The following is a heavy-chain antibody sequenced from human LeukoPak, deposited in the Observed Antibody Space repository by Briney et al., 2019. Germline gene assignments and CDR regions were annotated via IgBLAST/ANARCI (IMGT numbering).Heavy chain of an antibody. D-gene: IGHD6-13*01. CDR1: GGSISSSSYY. CDR3: ARVTSNWSLDY. Sequence: PSETLSLTCTISGGSISSSSYYWGWIRQPPGEGLVWIGSMYYGGSTYYNPSLESRVTISGDTSKNQFSLKLSSVTAADRAVYYCARVTSNWSLDYWGQGTLVTVSS. CDR2: MYYGGST. J-gene: IGHJ4*02. V-gene: IGHV4-39*07.